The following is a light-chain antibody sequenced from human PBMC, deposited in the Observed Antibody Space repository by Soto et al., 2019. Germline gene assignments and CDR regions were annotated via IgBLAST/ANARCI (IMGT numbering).Light chain of an antibody. CDR1: QSISAW. CDR2: KAS. CDR3: QQYNNYGSWT. Sequence: DIQMTQPPSTLSASVGDRVTITCRASQSISAWLAWYQQKPGKAPKLLIYKASSLESGVPSRFSGSGSGTDFTLTISSLQPDDFATYYCQQYNNYGSWTFGQGTKVEIK. V-gene: IGKV1-5*03. J-gene: IGKJ1*01.